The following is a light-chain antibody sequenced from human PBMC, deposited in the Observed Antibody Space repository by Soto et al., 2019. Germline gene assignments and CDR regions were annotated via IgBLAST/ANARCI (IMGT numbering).Light chain of an antibody. CDR2: GAS. J-gene: IGKJ2*01. CDR3: QQYGSSAYT. Sequence: EIVLTQSPGTLSLSPGERATLSCRASQSVSSSYLAWYQQQPGQAPRLLIYGASSRATGIPDRFSGSGSGSDFTLTISRLEPEDFAVYDCQQYGSSAYTFGQGTKLEIK. CDR1: QSVSSSY. V-gene: IGKV3-20*01.